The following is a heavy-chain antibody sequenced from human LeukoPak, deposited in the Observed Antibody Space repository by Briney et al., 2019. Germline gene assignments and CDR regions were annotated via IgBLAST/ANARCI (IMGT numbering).Heavy chain of an antibody. CDR1: GFTVSSNY. V-gene: IGHV3-66*01. J-gene: IGHJ4*02. CDR3: ARSHSYYYDSTGYIGNFDY. Sequence: GGSLRLSCAASGFTVSSNYMSWVRQAPGKGLEWVSVICSGGSTYYADSVKGRFTISRDNSKNTLYLQMNSLRAEDTAVYYCARSHSYYYDSTGYIGNFDYWGQGTLVTVSS. CDR2: ICSGGST. D-gene: IGHD3-22*01.